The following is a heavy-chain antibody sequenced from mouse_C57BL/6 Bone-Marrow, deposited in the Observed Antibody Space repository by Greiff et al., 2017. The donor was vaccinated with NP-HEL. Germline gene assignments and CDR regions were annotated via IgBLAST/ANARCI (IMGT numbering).Heavy chain of an antibody. CDR2: ISDGGSYT. Sequence: EVQVVESGGGLVKPGGSLKLSCAASGFTFSSYAMSWVRQTPEKRLEWVATISDGGSYTYYPDNVKGRFTISRDNAKNNLYLQMSHLKSEDTAMYYCASLWLRGAMDYWGQGTSVTVSS. CDR3: ASLWLRGAMDY. CDR1: GFTFSSYA. V-gene: IGHV5-4*01. J-gene: IGHJ4*01. D-gene: IGHD2-2*01.